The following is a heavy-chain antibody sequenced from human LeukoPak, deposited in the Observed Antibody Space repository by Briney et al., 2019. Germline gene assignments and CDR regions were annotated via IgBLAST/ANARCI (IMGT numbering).Heavy chain of an antibody. CDR3: AREGGFYRPLDY. D-gene: IGHD6-25*01. Sequence: SGTLSLTCGVSGGSVSSTNWWAWIRQPPGKGLEWVGEVHLDGRTNFNPSLKSRLTMSVDLSENHVSLKLTSVTAADTAVYYCAREGGFYRPLDYSGQGTLVTVSS. J-gene: IGHJ4*02. V-gene: IGHV4-4*02. CDR2: VHLDGRT. CDR1: GGSVSSTNW.